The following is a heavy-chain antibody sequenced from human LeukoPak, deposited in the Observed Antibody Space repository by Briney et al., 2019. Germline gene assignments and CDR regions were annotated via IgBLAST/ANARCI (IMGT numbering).Heavy chain of an antibody. J-gene: IGHJ4*02. V-gene: IGHV1-18*01. Sequence: ASVKVSCKASGYTFTSYGISWVRQAPGQGLEWMGWISAYNGNTNYAQKLQGRVTMTTDTSTSTTCMELRSLRSDGTAVYYCARGVVAGTLGADYWGQGTLVTVSS. CDR3: ARGVVAGTLGADY. D-gene: IGHD6-19*01. CDR1: GYTFTSYG. CDR2: ISAYNGNT.